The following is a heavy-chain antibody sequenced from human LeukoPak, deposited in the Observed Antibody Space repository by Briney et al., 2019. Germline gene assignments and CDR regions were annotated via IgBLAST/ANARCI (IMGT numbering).Heavy chain of an antibody. D-gene: IGHD2-2*01. CDR2: ISSSGSTI. V-gene: IGHV3-11*04. J-gene: IGHJ4*02. CDR1: GFTFSDYY. CDR3: ARERLGYCSSTSCVGGDY. Sequence: GGSLRLSCAASGFTFSDYYMSWIRQAPGKGLEWVSYISSSGSTIYYADSVKGRFTISRDNAKNSLYLQMNSLRAEDTAVYYCARERLGYCSSTSCVGGDYWGQGTLVTVSS.